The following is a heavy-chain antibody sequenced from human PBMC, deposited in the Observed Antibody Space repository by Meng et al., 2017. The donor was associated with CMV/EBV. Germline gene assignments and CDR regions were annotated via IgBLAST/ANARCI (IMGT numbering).Heavy chain of an antibody. D-gene: IGHD3-10*01. Sequence: SETLSLTCTVSSGSITSYYWSWIRQPAGKGVEWIGRISTSGSTNYVPSLKSRVSMSVDTSKNQVSLNLTSVTAADTAVYYCAREISGVEGRWVDPWGQGTLVTVSS. J-gene: IGHJ5*02. CDR3: AREISGVEGRWVDP. V-gene: IGHV4-4*07. CDR1: SGSITSYY. CDR2: ISTSGST.